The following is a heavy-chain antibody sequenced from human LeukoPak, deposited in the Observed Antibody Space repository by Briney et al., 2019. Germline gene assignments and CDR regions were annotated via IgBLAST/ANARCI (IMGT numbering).Heavy chain of an antibody. D-gene: IGHD5-18*01. CDR2: ISWNSGSI. V-gene: IGHV3-9*03. CDR1: GFTFDDYA. CDR3: AKGGGYSYGFDAFDI. Sequence: GGSLRLSCAASGFTFDDYAMHWVRRAPGKGLEWVSGISWNSGSIGYADSVKGRFTISRDNAKNSLYLQMNSLRAEDMALYYCAKGGGYSYGFDAFDIWGQGTMVTVSS. J-gene: IGHJ3*02.